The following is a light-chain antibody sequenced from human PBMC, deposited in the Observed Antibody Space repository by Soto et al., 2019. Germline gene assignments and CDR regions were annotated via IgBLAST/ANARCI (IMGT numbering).Light chain of an antibody. CDR2: GAS. J-gene: IGKJ1*01. Sequence: DIVMTQSPATLSVSPGERVTFSCRASQSVTTNLAWYQQRPGQAPRLLIYGASTRATGIPARFSGSGSGTEFTLTISSLQSEDFAVYYCQQYNNWPRTFGQGTKV. CDR1: QSVTTN. CDR3: QQYNNWPRT. V-gene: IGKV3-15*01.